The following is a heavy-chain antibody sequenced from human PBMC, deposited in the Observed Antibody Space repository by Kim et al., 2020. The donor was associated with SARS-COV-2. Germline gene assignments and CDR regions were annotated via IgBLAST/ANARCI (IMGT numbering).Heavy chain of an antibody. Sequence: STYYADPVKGRFTISRDDSKNTVYLQMNSLRAEDTALYFCAREPSTYFDYWGQGTLVTVSS. V-gene: IGHV3-66*01. CDR3: AREPSTYFDY. J-gene: IGHJ4*02. CDR2: ST.